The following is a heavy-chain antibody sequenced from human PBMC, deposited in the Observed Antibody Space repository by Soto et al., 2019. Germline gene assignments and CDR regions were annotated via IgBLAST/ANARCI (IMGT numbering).Heavy chain of an antibody. Sequence: SQTLSLTCAISGDSVSSNSATWNWIRPSPSRGLEWLGRTFYRSKWNNEYALSVRGRITIYLDTSKNQFSLQLNSVTPEDTAVYYCARGGAPDPSHYLDYWGQGTLVTVSS. J-gene: IGHJ4*02. CDR3: ARGGAPDPSHYLDY. D-gene: IGHD3-16*01. CDR1: GDSVSSNSAT. V-gene: IGHV6-1*01. CDR2: TFYRSKWNN.